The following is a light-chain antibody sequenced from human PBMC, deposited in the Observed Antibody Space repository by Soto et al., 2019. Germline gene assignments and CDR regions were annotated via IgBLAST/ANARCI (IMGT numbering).Light chain of an antibody. Sequence: SYELTQPPSVSVAPGKTASISFGGNNIGSKGVRWYQQKPGQSPVLVIYSDTDLPPVIPERFSGSNSANLAPLTISRVEAGDEADYYCQVWDSGSAHVVFGGGTKLTVL. CDR1: NIGSKG. CDR2: SDT. V-gene: IGLV3-21*04. CDR3: QVWDSGSAHVV. J-gene: IGLJ2*01.